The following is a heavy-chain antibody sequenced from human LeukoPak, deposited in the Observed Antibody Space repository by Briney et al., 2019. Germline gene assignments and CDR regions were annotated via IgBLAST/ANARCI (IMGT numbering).Heavy chain of an antibody. CDR3: ARKIRFGESDY. V-gene: IGHV3-30-3*01. D-gene: IGHD3-10*01. Sequence: GGSLRLSCAASGFTFSSYAIHWVRQAPGKGLEWVAVISCDGSNKYYADSVKGRFTISRDNSKNTLYLQMNSLRAEDTAVYYCARKIRFGESDYWGQGTLVTVSS. J-gene: IGHJ4*02. CDR2: ISCDGSNK. CDR1: GFTFSSYA.